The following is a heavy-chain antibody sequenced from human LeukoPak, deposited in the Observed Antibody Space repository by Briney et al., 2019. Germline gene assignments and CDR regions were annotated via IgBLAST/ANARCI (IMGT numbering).Heavy chain of an antibody. CDR1: GFTFSSYA. CDR2: ISSSSSTI. J-gene: IGHJ6*02. D-gene: IGHD3-10*01. V-gene: IGHV3-48*04. CDR3: ARDGPGRFGVINYYGMDV. Sequence: PGGSLRLSCAASGFTFSSYAMSWVRQAPGKGLEWVSYISSSSSTIYYADSVKGRFTISRDNAKNSLYLQMNSLRAEDTAVYYCARDGPGRFGVINYYGMDVWGQGTTVTVSS.